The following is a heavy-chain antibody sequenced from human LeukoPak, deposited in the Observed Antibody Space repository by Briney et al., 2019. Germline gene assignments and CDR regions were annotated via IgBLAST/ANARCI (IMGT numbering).Heavy chain of an antibody. J-gene: IGHJ4*02. CDR3: AGRIFGVSTRRFDY. D-gene: IGHD3-3*02. CDR1: GGTFSSYA. CDR2: IIPIFGTA. V-gene: IGHV1-69*01. Sequence: SVKVSCKASGGTFSSYAISWVRQAPGQGLEWMGGIIPIFGTANYAQKFQGRVTITADESTSTAYMELSSLRSEDTAVYYCAGRIFGVSTRRFDYWGRGTLVTVSS.